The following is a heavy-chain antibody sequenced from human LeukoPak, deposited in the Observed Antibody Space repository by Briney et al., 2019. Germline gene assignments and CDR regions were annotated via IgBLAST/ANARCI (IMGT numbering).Heavy chain of an antibody. D-gene: IGHD3-3*01. CDR2: FQHTGTT. V-gene: IGHV4-59*01. J-gene: IGHJ3*02. Sequence: SETLSLTCIVSGGSISNYYWTWIRQPPGKGLEWIGYFQHTGTTNYDPSLKSRVTISVDTSKNQFSLKLSSVTAADTAVYYCARRWKIYDSWSGSRGGDAFDTWGQGTMVTVSS. CDR3: ARRWKIYDSWSGSRGGDAFDT. CDR1: GGSISNYY.